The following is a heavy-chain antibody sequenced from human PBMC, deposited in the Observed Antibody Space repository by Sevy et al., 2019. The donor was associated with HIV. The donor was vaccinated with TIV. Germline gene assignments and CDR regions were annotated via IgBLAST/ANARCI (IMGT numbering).Heavy chain of an antibody. CDR2: MNPESGDT. Sequence: ASVKVSCKASGYTFTNYDINWVRQATGHGLEWMGRMNPESGDTGYAQKFQGRATMTRDTSISTAYMELNSLRSEDSAVYYCTRSRPLLYMSSSRPFDYWGQGTLVTASS. D-gene: IGHD1-26*01. CDR1: GYTFTNYD. V-gene: IGHV1-8*02. CDR3: TRSRPLLYMSSSRPFDY. J-gene: IGHJ4*02.